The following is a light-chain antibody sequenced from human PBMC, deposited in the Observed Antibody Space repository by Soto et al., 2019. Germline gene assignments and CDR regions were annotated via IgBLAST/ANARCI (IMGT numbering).Light chain of an antibody. CDR3: QQGSSTLT. CDR2: ASS. J-gene: IGKJ4*01. CDR1: RGISNY. Sequence: DVQMTQSPSSLSASVGDRVTITCRASRGISNYLAWYQQKPGKVPKLLIYASSTLQSGVPSRFSGSGSVTDFSLTISSLQPEDFATYYCQQGSSTLTFGGGTKVEIK. V-gene: IGKV1-27*01.